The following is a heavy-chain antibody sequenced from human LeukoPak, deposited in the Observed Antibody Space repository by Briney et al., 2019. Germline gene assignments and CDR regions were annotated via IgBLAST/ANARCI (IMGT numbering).Heavy chain of an antibody. V-gene: IGHV3-7*01. CDR2: IKDDGSDK. CDR1: GFTFSTYN. CDR3: ADLGSRD. D-gene: IGHD3-16*01. Sequence: GGSLRLSCVASGFTFSTYNMNWVRQAPGKGLEWVATIKDDGSDKYYVDSVKGRFTISRDNAKKSLWLQMNSLRVEDTAMYYCADLGSRDWGQGTLVTVSS. J-gene: IGHJ4*02.